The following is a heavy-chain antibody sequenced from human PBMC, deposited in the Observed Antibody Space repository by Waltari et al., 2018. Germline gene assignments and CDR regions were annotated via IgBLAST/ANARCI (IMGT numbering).Heavy chain of an antibody. CDR2: ISYNERNI. CDR1: EFTFSFYA. CDR3: ARDYCDRTNCHGMDV. J-gene: IGHJ6*02. D-gene: IGHD3-22*01. V-gene: IGHV3-30*04. Sequence: VQLVESGGGVVQPGMSLRPSCAASEFTFSFYALHWVRQAPGKGLEWVAVISYNERNIYYVDSVKGRFIISRDNSKKMLYLQMNSLRTEDTAVYYCARDYCDRTNCHGMDVWGQGTTVTVSS.